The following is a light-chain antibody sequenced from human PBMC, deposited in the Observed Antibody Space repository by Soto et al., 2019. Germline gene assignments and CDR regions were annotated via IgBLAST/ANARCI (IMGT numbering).Light chain of an antibody. CDR2: AAS. CDR3: QQSYTTPWT. V-gene: IGKV1-39*01. CDR1: QSITTY. J-gene: IGKJ1*01. Sequence: DIEMTQSPSSLSAYVGDRVIITCRASQSITTYLNWYQQKLGKAPKLLTYAASSLQSGVPSRFSGSGSGTDFTLTINSLQPEDFATYYCQQSYTTPWTFGQGTKVEI.